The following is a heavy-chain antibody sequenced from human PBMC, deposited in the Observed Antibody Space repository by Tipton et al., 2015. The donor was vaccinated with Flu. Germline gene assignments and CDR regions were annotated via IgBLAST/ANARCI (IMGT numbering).Heavy chain of an antibody. D-gene: IGHD4-17*01. Sequence: TLSLTCSVSSGSISSYYWTWVRQAPGKGLEWIGYIYYTGTTSYNPSLESRVSISVDTSKTQSFLKLSSVTAADTAMYYCAREGNYAEKDWGQGTLVTVSS. CDR2: IYYTGTT. CDR1: SGSISSYY. V-gene: IGHV4-59*01. J-gene: IGHJ4*02. CDR3: AREGNYAEKD.